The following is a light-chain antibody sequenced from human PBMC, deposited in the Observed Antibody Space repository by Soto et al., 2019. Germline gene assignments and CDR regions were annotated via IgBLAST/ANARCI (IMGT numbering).Light chain of an antibody. CDR1: QSVSTY. CDR3: HQRNT. V-gene: IGKV3-11*01. CDR2: DTS. J-gene: IGKJ5*01. Sequence: VFTQSPVTLALSPGYRATLSCRASQSVSTYLAWYRQKPGQPPRLLIYDTSNRATGVPPRFSGSRSGTDFTLTISSVEPEDFALYFCHQRNTFGQGTRLEIK.